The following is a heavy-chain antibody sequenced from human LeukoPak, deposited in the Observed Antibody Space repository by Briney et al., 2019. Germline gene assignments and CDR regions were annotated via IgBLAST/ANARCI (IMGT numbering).Heavy chain of an antibody. Sequence: ASVKVFCEVSGYTLTELSMHWVREAPGKGLEWLGRFDPEDGETIYAQRFQGRVTMTEDTSTNTAYMELRSLRSDDTAVYYCARVLCRGGSCYYYDYWGQGTLVTVSS. CDR3: ARVLCRGGSCYYYDY. J-gene: IGHJ4*02. CDR1: GYTLTELS. CDR2: FDPEDGET. V-gene: IGHV1-24*01. D-gene: IGHD2-15*01.